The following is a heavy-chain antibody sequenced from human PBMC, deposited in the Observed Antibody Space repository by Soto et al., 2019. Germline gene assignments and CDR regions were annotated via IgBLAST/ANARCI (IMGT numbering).Heavy chain of an antibody. CDR3: ARERSIAKNYYFDY. V-gene: IGHV3-48*01. CDR1: GCTFSSYS. J-gene: IGHJ4*02. Sequence: EVQLVESGGGLVQPGGSLRLSCAASGCTFSSYSMNWVRQAPGKGLEWVSYISSSSSTIYYADSVKGRFTISRDNAKNSLYLQMNSLRAEDTAVYYCARERSIAKNYYFDYWGQGTLVTVSS. CDR2: ISSSSSTI. D-gene: IGHD6-6*01.